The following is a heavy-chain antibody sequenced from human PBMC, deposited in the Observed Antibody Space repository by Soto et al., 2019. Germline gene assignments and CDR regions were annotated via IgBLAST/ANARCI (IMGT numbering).Heavy chain of an antibody. J-gene: IGHJ1*01. CDR2: IIPIFGRA. D-gene: IGHD3-22*01. V-gene: IGHV1-69*12. Sequence: QVQLVQSGAEVKKPGSSVKVSCKASGGTFSSYAISWVRQAPGQGLEWMGGIIPIFGRANYAQKFQGRVTLTADDSTSTGYMELSSLRSEDTAVYYCARGPSGYYQVAEYFQHWGQGTLVTVSS. CDR1: GGTFSSYA. CDR3: ARGPSGYYQVAEYFQH.